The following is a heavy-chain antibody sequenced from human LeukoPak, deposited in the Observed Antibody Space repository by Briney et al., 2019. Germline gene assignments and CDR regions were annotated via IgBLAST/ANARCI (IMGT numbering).Heavy chain of an antibody. CDR1: GGSISSDYW. D-gene: IGHD3-22*01. V-gene: IGHV4-4*02. Sequence: SETLSLTCGVSGGSISSDYWWSWVRQPPGKGLQWIGEVYHGGSTNYNPSLTSRVTMSVDESKNHFTLKLSSVTAADTAVYYCAKDGFERGDDTDYMDVWGKGTTVTVSS. CDR2: VYHGGST. J-gene: IGHJ6*03. CDR3: AKDGFERGDDTDYMDV.